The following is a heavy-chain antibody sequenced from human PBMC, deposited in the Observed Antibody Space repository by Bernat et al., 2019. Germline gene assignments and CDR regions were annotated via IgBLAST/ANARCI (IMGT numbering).Heavy chain of an antibody. Sequence: QVQLQESGPGLVKPSQTLSLTCTVSGGSISSGGYYWSWIRQHPGKGLEWIGYIYYSGSTYYNPSLKSRVTISVDTSKNQFSLKLSSVTAADTAMYYCARPWDRGPDAFDIWGQGTMVTVSS. CDR3: ARPWDRGPDAFDI. CDR1: GGSISSGGYY. J-gene: IGHJ3*02. D-gene: IGHD1-26*01. V-gene: IGHV4-31*03. CDR2: IYYSGST.